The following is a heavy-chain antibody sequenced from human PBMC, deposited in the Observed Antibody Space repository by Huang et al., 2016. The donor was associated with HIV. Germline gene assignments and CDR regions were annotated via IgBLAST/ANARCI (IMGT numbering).Heavy chain of an antibody. V-gene: IGHV3-30*14. CDR1: GFTFSDHP. J-gene: IGHJ4*02. D-gene: IGHD6-19*01. CDR3: ARDTTTVAGLDF. CDR2: ISFDGRNK. Sequence: QVQLVESGGGVVQPGRSLRLSCAVSGFTFSDHPMHWVRQAPGKGLEWVAVISFDGRNKFYADFVRGRSTISRDNSKNILYLQLNSLTPADTSIYYCARDTTTVAGLDFWGQGALVTVSS.